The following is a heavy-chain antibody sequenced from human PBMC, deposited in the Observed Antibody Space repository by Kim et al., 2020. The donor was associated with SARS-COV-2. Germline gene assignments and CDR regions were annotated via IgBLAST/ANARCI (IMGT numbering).Heavy chain of an antibody. J-gene: IGHJ5*02. D-gene: IGHD3-22*01. CDR3: ARAMIVVAPSWFDP. V-gene: IGHV4-39*07. Sequence: NPALKSRVTISVDTSKNQFSLELSSVTAADTAVYYCARAMIVVAPSWFDPWGQGTLVTVSS.